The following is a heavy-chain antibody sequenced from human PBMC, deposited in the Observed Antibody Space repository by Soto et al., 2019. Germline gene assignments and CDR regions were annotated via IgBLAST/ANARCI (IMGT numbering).Heavy chain of an antibody. D-gene: IGHD5-12*01. J-gene: IGHJ6*03. Sequence: ASVKVSCKASGYTFPGYYMHWVRQAPGQGLEWMGWINPNSGGTNYAQKFQGWVTMTRDTSISTAYMELSRLRSDDTAVYYCARDSRTLAATTFYYYYYYMDVWGKGTTVTVSS. CDR1: GYTFPGYY. CDR3: ARDSRTLAATTFYYYYYYMDV. V-gene: IGHV1-2*04. CDR2: INPNSGGT.